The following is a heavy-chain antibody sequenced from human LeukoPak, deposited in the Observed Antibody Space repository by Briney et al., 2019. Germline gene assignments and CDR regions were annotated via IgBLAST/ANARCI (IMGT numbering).Heavy chain of an antibody. V-gene: IGHV3-53*01. J-gene: IGHJ6*03. CDR3: ASNSPGYYDFWSGQNYYYYMDV. D-gene: IGHD3-3*01. Sequence: PGGSLRLSCAASGFTVSSNYMSWVRQAPGKGLEWVSVIYSGGSTYYADSVKGRFTISRDNSKNTLYLQMNSLRAEDTAVYYCASNSPGYYDFWSGQNYYYYMDVWGKGTTVTVSS. CDR1: GFTVSSNY. CDR2: IYSGGST.